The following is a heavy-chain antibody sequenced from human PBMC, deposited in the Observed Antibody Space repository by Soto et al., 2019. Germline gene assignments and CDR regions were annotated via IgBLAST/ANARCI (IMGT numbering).Heavy chain of an antibody. J-gene: IGHJ4*02. V-gene: IGHV3-9*01. CDR1: GFTFDDYA. CDR2: ISWNSGNI. Sequence: EVQLEESGGALVQPGRSLRLPCAASGFTFDDYAMHWVRQVLGKGLEWVSSISWNSGNIGYADSVKGRFTTSRDNAKNSLYLQMNSLRPEDTALYYCVRSKGGYSYGTPFDYWGQGTLVTVSS. D-gene: IGHD5-18*01. CDR3: VRSKGGYSYGTPFDY.